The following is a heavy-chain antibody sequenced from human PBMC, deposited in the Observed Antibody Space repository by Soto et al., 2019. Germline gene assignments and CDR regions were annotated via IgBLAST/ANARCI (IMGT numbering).Heavy chain of an antibody. Sequence: SVKVSCKASGGTFSSYTISWVRQAPGQGLEWMGRIIPILGIANYAQKFQGRVTITADKSTSTAYMELSSLRSEDTAVYYCASSNAWSGYYHWFDPWGQGTLVTVSS. CDR3: ASSNAWSGYYHWFDP. CDR2: IIPILGIA. J-gene: IGHJ5*02. V-gene: IGHV1-69*02. D-gene: IGHD3-3*01. CDR1: GGTFSSYT.